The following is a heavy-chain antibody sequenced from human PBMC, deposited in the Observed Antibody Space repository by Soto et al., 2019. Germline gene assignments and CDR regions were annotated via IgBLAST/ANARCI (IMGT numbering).Heavy chain of an antibody. V-gene: IGHV4-4*07. Sequence: QVHLQKSGPGLVKPSETLSLTCTVSGGAISTYYWTWIRQPAGKGLEWIGRIYSSGSTKYNPSLQSRVTMSLDTSNNQFSLRLTSVTAADTAVYYCARGQRFSDWFDPWGQGTLVTVSS. J-gene: IGHJ5*02. D-gene: IGHD3-3*01. CDR2: IYSSGST. CDR1: GGAISTYY. CDR3: ARGQRFSDWFDP.